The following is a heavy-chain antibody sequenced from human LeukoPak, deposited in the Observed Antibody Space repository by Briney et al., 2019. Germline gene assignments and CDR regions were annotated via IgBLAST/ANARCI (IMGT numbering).Heavy chain of an antibody. V-gene: IGHV3-30-3*01. CDR2: ISYDGSNK. CDR3: AGGSGWLVHS. Sequence: GGSLRLSCAASGFTFSSYAMHWVRQAPGKGLEWVAVISYDGSNKYNADSVKGRFTISRDNAKNSLYLQMNSLRGDDTALYYCAGGSGWLVHSWGQGTLVTVSS. CDR1: GFTFSSYA. D-gene: IGHD6-19*01. J-gene: IGHJ4*02.